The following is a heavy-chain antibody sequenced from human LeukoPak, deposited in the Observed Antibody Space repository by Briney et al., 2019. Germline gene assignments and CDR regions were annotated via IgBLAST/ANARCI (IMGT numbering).Heavy chain of an antibody. CDR2: IYIGGGA. Sequence: SETLSLTCTVSGASISLYYWSWIRQPAGKGLEWIGRIYIGGGANYNPSLKSRVSMSVDTSNHHFSVRLSSVTAADTAVYYCVRSAFYDSSRFDAFDIWGQGTPVTVSS. V-gene: IGHV4-4*07. CDR3: VRSAFYDSSRFDAFDI. D-gene: IGHD3-22*01. J-gene: IGHJ3*02. CDR1: GASISLYY.